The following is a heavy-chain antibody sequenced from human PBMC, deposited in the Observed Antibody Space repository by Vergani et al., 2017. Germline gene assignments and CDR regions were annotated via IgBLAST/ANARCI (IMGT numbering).Heavy chain of an antibody. CDR1: GGSFSGYY. D-gene: IGHD3-10*01. V-gene: IGHV4-34*01. CDR3: ARGGLDYYGSGSSKFDY. CDR2: INHSGST. J-gene: IGHJ4*02. Sequence: QVQLPQWGAGLLKPSEPLSLTCAVYGGSFSGYYWSWIRQPPGKGLEWIGEINHSGSTNYNPSLKSRVTISVDTSKNQFSLKLSSVTAADTAVYYCARGGLDYYGSGSSKFDYWGQGTLVTVSS.